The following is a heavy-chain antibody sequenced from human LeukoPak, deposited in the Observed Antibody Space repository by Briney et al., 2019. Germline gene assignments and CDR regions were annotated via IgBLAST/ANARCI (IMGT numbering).Heavy chain of an antibody. V-gene: IGHV3-23*01. J-gene: IGHJ5*02. Sequence: GGSLRLSCAASGFTLSSYALSWVRQAPGKGLDWVSALSAGGGSTYYADSVKGRFTISRDNSKNTLYLQMNSLRAEDTAVYYCAGVEYGDFGCDRWGQGTLVTVSS. D-gene: IGHD4-17*01. CDR1: GFTLSSYA. CDR3: AGVEYGDFGCDR. CDR2: LSAGGGST.